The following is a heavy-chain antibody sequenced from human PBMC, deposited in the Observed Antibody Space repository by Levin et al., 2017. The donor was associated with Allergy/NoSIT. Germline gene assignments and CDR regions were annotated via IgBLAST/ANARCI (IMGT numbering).Heavy chain of an antibody. CDR1: GYTFTGYY. D-gene: IGHD5-24*01. V-gene: IGHV1-2*02. Sequence: GESLKISCKTSGYTFTGYYMHWLRQAPGQGLEWMGWINPNSGDTNYAQRFQGRVTMTRDTSISTAYMDLSRLRSDDTAVYYCARVIRDGYNSGSYYFDYWGQGTLVTVSS. J-gene: IGHJ4*02. CDR2: INPNSGDT. CDR3: ARVIRDGYNSGSYYFDY.